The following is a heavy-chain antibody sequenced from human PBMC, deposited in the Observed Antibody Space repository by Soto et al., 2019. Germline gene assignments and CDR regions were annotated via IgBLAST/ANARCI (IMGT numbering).Heavy chain of an antibody. CDR2: IIPIFGTA. CDR1: GGTFNTFA. D-gene: IGHD4-17*01. Sequence: ASVNVSCKASGGTFNTFAISWVLRAPGQGFEWLGGIIPIFGTANYAQKFQGRVTITADESTSTAYMELSSLRSEDTAVYYCARSDYGDYGLGYYYYGMDVWGQGTTVTVSS. CDR3: ARSDYGDYGLGYYYYGMDV. V-gene: IGHV1-69*13. J-gene: IGHJ6*02.